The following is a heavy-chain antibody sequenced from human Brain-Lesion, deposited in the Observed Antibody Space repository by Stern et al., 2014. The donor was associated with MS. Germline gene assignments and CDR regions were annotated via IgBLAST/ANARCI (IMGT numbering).Heavy chain of an antibody. V-gene: IGHV4-30-2*01. Sequence: QLVESGSGLVKPSQTLSLTCAVSGGSISSSNYSWSWIPQPPGKGLEWMGDLNRGGRTYHKPFLQSRVTTFLHNTNNQFFLRLNSGTAADTAVYYWVGGLRVWGQGTLVTVSS. D-gene: IGHD3-10*01. CDR3: VGGLRV. J-gene: IGHJ4*02. CDR1: GGSISSSNYS. CDR2: LNRGGRT.